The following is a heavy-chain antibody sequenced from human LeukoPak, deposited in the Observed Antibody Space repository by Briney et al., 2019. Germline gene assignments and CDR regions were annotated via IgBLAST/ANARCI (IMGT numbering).Heavy chain of an antibody. CDR1: GFTFGDYA. CDR2: VDHTGST. Sequence: KPGGSLRLSCTASGFTFGDYAMSWFRQAPGKGLEWIGYVDHTGSTNYNPSLKSRVTMSVDTSKNQFSLKLSSVTAADTAVYYCARDMYYYDSSGYYRFDYWGQGTLVTVSS. J-gene: IGHJ4*02. D-gene: IGHD3-22*01. CDR3: ARDMYYYDSSGYYRFDY. V-gene: IGHV4-59*12.